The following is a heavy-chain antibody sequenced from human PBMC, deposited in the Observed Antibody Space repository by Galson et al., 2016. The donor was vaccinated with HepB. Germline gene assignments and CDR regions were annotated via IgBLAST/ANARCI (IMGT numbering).Heavy chain of an antibody. J-gene: IGHJ4*02. CDR2: INPSGGST. D-gene: IGHD3-22*01. Sequence: SVKVSCKASGYTFTRYYIHWVRQAPGQGLEWMGVINPSGGSTKDAQKFQGRVTMTRATSTSTVYMELSNLRSEDTAVYFCARGGYYDSSGSLRYWGQGTLVTVSS. CDR1: GYTFTRYY. V-gene: IGHV1-46*01. CDR3: ARGGYYDSSGSLRY.